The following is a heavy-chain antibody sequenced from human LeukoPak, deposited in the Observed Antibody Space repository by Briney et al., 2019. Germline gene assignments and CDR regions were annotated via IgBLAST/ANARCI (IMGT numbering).Heavy chain of an antibody. CDR3: ARGGNYGDYDGYFDY. V-gene: IGHV4-59*08. Sequence: SETLSLTCTVSGGSISSYYWNWIRQPPGKGLEWIGYIYYSGSTNYNPSLRSRVTISVDTSKNQFSLKLSSVTAADTAVYYCARGGNYGDYDGYFDYWGQGTLVTVSS. CDR2: IYYSGST. D-gene: IGHD4-17*01. J-gene: IGHJ4*02. CDR1: GGSISSYY.